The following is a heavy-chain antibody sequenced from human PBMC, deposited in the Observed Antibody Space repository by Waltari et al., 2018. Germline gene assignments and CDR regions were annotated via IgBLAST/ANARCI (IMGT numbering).Heavy chain of an antibody. CDR3: AKVETSVTTYDGFDV. V-gene: IGHV3-30*02. J-gene: IGHJ3*01. D-gene: IGHD4-17*01. CDR1: GFTFRSYG. CDR2: IEYNGNNK. Sequence: QVQLVESGGGVVQPGGSLRLSCAASGFTFRSYGVHWVRQAPGKGLEWVAFIEYNGNNKYYSDSAKGRFTISRDSSKNTLYLQMNSLRVEDTALYYCAKVETSVTTYDGFDVWGQGTMVTVSS.